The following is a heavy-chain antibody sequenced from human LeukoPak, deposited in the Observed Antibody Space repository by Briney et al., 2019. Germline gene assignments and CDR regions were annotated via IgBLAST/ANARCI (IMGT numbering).Heavy chain of an antibody. Sequence: PSETLSLTCAVYGGSFSGYYWSWIRQPPGKGLEWIGEINHSGSTNYNPSLKSRVTISVDTSKNQFSLKLSSVTAADTAVYYCARNGRVAVALHDNWFDPWGQGTLVTVSS. D-gene: IGHD6-19*01. CDR2: INHSGST. V-gene: IGHV4-34*01. CDR3: ARNGRVAVALHDNWFDP. CDR1: GGSFSGYY. J-gene: IGHJ5*02.